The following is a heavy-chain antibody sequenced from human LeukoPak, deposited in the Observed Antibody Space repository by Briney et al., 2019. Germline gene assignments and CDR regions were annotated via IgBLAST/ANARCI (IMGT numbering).Heavy chain of an antibody. Sequence: GGSLRLSCTASGFMFSNYWMSWVRQAPGKGLEWVANIRPDGNDKYYVESVRGRYTISRDNAQNSLYLQLSSLRGDDSGVYYCGRWGITAALDRWGQGTLVTVSS. V-gene: IGHV3-7*01. D-gene: IGHD1-20*01. CDR1: GFMFSNYW. J-gene: IGHJ5*02. CDR3: GRWGITAALDR. CDR2: IRPDGNDK.